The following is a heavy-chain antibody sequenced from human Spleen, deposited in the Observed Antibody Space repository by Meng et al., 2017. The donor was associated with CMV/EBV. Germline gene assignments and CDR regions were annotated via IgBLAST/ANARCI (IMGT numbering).Heavy chain of an antibody. CDR1: GFTFSNAW. D-gene: IGHD4-11*01. V-gene: IGHV4-38-2*02. CDR3: VRDGYSHSDY. CDR2: IFHSGTT. Sequence: ESLKISCAASGFTFSNAWMSWVRQAPGKGLEWIGSIFHSGTTYYNPSLESRVTISVDTSKNQFSLKLRSVTAADTAVFYCVRDGYSHSDYWGQGTLVTVSS. J-gene: IGHJ4*02.